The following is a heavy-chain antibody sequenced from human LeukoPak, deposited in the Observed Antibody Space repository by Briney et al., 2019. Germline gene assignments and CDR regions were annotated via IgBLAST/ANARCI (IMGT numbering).Heavy chain of an antibody. V-gene: IGHV3-11*01. D-gene: IGHD3-10*01. CDR1: GFTFSDYY. CDR2: ISSSGSTI. J-gene: IGHJ4*02. Sequence: MAGGSLRLSCAASGFTFSDYYMSWIRQAPGKGLEWVSYISSSGSTIYYADSVKGRLTISRDNAKNSLYLQMNSLRAEDTAVYYCARAPDGFLGSGSYYYFDYWGQGTLVTVSS. CDR3: ARAPDGFLGSGSYYYFDY.